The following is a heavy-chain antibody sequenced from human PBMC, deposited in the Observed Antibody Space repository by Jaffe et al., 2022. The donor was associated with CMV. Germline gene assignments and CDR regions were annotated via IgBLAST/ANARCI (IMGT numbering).Heavy chain of an antibody. V-gene: IGHV4-39*01. CDR1: GGSISSSSYY. Sequence: QLQLQESGPGLVKPSETLSLTCTVSGGSISSSSYYWGWIRQPPGKGLEWIGSIYYSGSTYYNPSLKSRVTISVDTSKNQFSLKLSSVTAADTAVYYCARHARAIITMIGRNWFDPWGQGTLVTVSS. D-gene: IGHD3-22*01. J-gene: IGHJ5*02. CDR2: IYYSGST. CDR3: ARHARAIITMIGRNWFDP.